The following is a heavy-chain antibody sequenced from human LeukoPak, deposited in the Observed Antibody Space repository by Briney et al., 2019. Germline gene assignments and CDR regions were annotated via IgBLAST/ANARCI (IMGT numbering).Heavy chain of an antibody. CDR1: GFTFSTHT. J-gene: IGHJ4*02. Sequence: PGGSPRLSCVASGFTFSTHTMYWVRLAPGKGLEWVSIIGRGGGGIHYTDSVRGRFTISRDDSKNTLYLQMNSLRAEDTALYYCAHDPNWEMDYWGQGVLVTVSS. CDR2: IGRGGGGI. V-gene: IGHV3-23*01. D-gene: IGHD7-27*01. CDR3: AHDPNWEMDY.